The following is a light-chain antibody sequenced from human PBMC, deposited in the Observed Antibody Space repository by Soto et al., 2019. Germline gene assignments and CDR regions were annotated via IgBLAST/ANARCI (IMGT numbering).Light chain of an antibody. Sequence: EIVLTQSPGTLSLSPGERATLSCRDSQSVSSRYLAWYQQKPGQAPRLLIYGASSRATGIPDRFSGSGSGTDFTLTISRLEPEDFAVYYCQQYGSSPRTFGQGTKVEIK. CDR3: QQYGSSPRT. J-gene: IGKJ1*01. V-gene: IGKV3-20*01. CDR2: GAS. CDR1: QSVSSRY.